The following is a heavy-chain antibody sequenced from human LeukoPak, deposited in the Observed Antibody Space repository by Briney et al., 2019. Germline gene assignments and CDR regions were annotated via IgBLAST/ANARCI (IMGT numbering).Heavy chain of an antibody. CDR2: ITGNGRTT. J-gene: IGHJ4*02. Sequence: PGGSLRLSCIGSGFTFSGHAMTWIRQAPGKGPEWAASITGNGRTTYYSDSVRGRFTISRDNSRNTLYLQMDTLRADDTAVYYCVSRGCASVLYYFDFWGQGSLVTVSP. V-gene: IGHV3-23*01. CDR1: GFTFSGHA. CDR3: VSRGCASVLYYFDF. D-gene: IGHD3-10*01.